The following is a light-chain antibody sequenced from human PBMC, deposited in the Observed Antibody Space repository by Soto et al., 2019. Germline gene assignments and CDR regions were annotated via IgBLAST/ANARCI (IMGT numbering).Light chain of an antibody. J-gene: IGKJ5*01. CDR2: AAS. V-gene: IGKV1D-12*01. CDR3: QQGNRFPLVT. Sequence: DLQMTQSPSSVSASVGDRVTITCRASQDISSWLAWYQQKPGKAPKLLIYAASTLRCGVPSRFRGSGSGIDFTLTISSLQPEDFATYYCQQGNRFPLVTFGQGTRLEIK. CDR1: QDISSW.